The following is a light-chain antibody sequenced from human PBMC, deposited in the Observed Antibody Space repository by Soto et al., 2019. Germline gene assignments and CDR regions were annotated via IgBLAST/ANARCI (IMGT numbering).Light chain of an antibody. CDR2: QDR. CDR3: QAWDTSTLLYV. CDR1: KLGDKH. J-gene: IGLJ1*01. Sequence: SYELTQPPSVSVSPGQTASITCSGDKLGDKHASWYQQKPGQSPVLLIYQDRKQPSGIPERFSGSNSGNTATLTISGTQAMDEADYYCQAWDTSTLLYVFGTGTKLTVL. V-gene: IGLV3-1*01.